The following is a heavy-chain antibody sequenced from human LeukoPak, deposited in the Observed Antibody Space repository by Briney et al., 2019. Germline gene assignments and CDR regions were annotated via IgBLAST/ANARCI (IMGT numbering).Heavy chain of an antibody. CDR1: GGSISSSRYY. V-gene: IGHV4-39*01. CDR2: IYYSGST. D-gene: IGHD3-10*01. CDR3: ARLVLLWFGESPNWFDP. Sequence: SETLSLTCTVSGGSISSSRYYWGWIRQPPGKGLEWIGSIYYSGSTYYNPSLKSRVTISVDTSKNQFSLKLSSVTAADTAVYYCARLVLLWFGESPNWFDPWGQGTLVTVSS. J-gene: IGHJ5*02.